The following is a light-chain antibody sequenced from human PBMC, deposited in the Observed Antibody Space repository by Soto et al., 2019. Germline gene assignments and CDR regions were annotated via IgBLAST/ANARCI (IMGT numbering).Light chain of an antibody. V-gene: IGKV2-24*01. J-gene: IGKJ2*01. CDR3: KQARHAYP. Sequence: DIVLTQTPLSSPVTLGQPASISCRSSQSLGQSDGNTYLTWLQQRPGQPPRFLIYMVSNRFSVVPDLFSGSGARTEYTLTSSRVDAEVVGVYYCKQARHAYPFGQGTKLDIK. CDR2: MVS. CDR1: QSLGQSDGNTY.